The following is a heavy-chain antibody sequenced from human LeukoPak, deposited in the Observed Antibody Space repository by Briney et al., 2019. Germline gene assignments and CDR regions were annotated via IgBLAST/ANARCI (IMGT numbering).Heavy chain of an antibody. Sequence: GGSLRLSCAASGFTFSSYWMSWVRQAPGKGLEWVANIKQDGSEKYYVDSVKGRFTISRDNAKNSLYLQMNSLRAEDTAVYYCARAPVYYDETRGYLKISNWYFDLWGRGTLVTVSS. CDR2: IKQDGSEK. D-gene: IGHD3-22*01. J-gene: IGHJ2*01. CDR1: GFTFSSYW. V-gene: IGHV3-7*01. CDR3: ARAPVYYDETRGYLKISNWYFDL.